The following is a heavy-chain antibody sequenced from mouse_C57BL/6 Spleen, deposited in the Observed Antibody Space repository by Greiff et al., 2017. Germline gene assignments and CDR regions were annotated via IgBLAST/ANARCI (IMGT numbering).Heavy chain of an antibody. V-gene: IGHV5-4*01. J-gene: IGHJ4*01. CDR2: ISDGGSYT. Sequence: EVKLVESGGGLVKPGGSLKLSCAASGFTFSSYAMSWVRQTPEKRLEWVATISDGGSYTYYPDNVKGRFTISRDNAKTNLYLQVSHLKSEDTAMYYCEKDRGGDYAMDYWSQGTSVTVSS. CDR1: GFTFSSYA. CDR3: EKDRGGDYAMDY.